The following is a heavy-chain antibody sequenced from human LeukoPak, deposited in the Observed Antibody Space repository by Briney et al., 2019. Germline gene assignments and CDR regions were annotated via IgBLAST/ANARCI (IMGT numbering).Heavy chain of an antibody. CDR3: ARAPGSIFGVVTFFDY. CDR1: GFTFDDYG. D-gene: IGHD3-3*01. CDR2: INWNGGST. Sequence: GGSLRLSCAASGFTFDDYGMSWVRQAPGKGLEWVSGINWNGGSTGYADSVKGRFTISRDNAKNSLYLQMNSLRAEDTALYYCARAPGSIFGVVTFFDYWGQGTLVTVSS. J-gene: IGHJ4*02. V-gene: IGHV3-20*04.